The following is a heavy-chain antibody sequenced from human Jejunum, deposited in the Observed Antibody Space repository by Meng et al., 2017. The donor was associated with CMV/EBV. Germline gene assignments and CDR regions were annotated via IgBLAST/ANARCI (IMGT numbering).Heavy chain of an antibody. CDR1: GFTFSIYE. Sequence: SGFTFSIYEMNWVRQAPGKGLEWVSYISSSGSSIYYADSVKGRFTISRDNAKNSLYLQMNSLRAEDTAVYYCAREDSSGWVFDYWGQGTLGTVSS. D-gene: IGHD6-19*01. J-gene: IGHJ4*02. CDR3: AREDSSGWVFDY. CDR2: ISSSGSSI. V-gene: IGHV3-48*03.